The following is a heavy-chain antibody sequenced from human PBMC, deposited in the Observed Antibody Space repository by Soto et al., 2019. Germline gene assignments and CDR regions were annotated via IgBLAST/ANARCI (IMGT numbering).Heavy chain of an antibody. Sequence: GGSLRLSCAASGFTFSSYGMHWVRQAPGKGLEWVAVISYDGSNKYYADSVKGRFTISRDNSKNTLYLQMNSLRAEDTAVYYCAKQGDSSTFDDWGQGTLVTVSS. CDR1: GFTFSSYG. J-gene: IGHJ4*02. CDR3: AKQGDSSTFDD. CDR2: ISYDGSNK. D-gene: IGHD3-22*01. V-gene: IGHV3-30*18.